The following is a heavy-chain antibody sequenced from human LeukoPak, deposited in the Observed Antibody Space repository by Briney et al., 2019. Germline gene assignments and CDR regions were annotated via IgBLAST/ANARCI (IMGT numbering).Heavy chain of an antibody. CDR3: AKDAGFYSGYDHHYYYYYMDV. CDR1: GFTFSNYG. V-gene: IGHV3-23*01. D-gene: IGHD5-12*01. J-gene: IGHJ6*03. Sequence: GGSLRLSCATSGFTFSNYGMNWVRHAPGKGLEWVSAISGSGGSTYYADSVKGRFTISRDNSKNTLYLQMNSLRAEDTAVYYCAKDAGFYSGYDHHYYYYYMDVWGKGTTVTISS. CDR2: ISGSGGST.